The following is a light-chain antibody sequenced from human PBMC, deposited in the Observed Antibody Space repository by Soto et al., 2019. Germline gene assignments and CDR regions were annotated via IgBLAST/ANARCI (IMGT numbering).Light chain of an antibody. J-gene: IGKJ2*01. CDR2: GAS. Sequence: EIVLTQSPGTLSLSPGERATLSCRASQSVSSNYLAWYQQKSGQAPRLLIYGASSRATGLPDRFSGSGSGTDFTLTISNLEPEDFAVYYCQQYGSSPYAFGQGTELEI. CDR1: QSVSSNY. CDR3: QQYGSSPYA. V-gene: IGKV3-20*01.